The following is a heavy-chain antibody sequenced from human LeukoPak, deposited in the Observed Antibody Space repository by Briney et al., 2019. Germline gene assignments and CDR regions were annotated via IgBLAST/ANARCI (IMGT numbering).Heavy chain of an antibody. CDR1: GGSISNYY. Sequence: TSETLSLTCTVSGGSISNYYWGWIRQPPGKGLEWIGSIYYSGSTYYNPSLKSRVTISVDTSKNQFSLKLSSVTAADTAVYYCARPAAPFAWFDPWGQGTLVTVSS. J-gene: IGHJ5*02. CDR2: IYYSGST. D-gene: IGHD6-6*01. CDR3: ARPAAPFAWFDP. V-gene: IGHV4-39*01.